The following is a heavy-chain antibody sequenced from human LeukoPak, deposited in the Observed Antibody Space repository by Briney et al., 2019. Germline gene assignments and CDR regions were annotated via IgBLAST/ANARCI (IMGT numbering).Heavy chain of an antibody. CDR2: IIPILGIA. D-gene: IGHD1-26*01. CDR3: ARQWEPIHDAFDI. J-gene: IGHJ3*02. Sequence: AASVKVSCKASGYTFTGYYMHWVRQAPGQGLEWMGRIIPILGIANYAQKFQGRVTITADKSTSTAYMELSSLRSEDTAVYYCARQWEPIHDAFDIWGQGTMVTVSS. CDR1: GYTFTGYY. V-gene: IGHV1-69*02.